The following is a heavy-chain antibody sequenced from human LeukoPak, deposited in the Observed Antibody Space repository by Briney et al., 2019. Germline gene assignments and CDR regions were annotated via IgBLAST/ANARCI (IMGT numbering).Heavy chain of an antibody. Sequence: SQTLSLTCAISGDSVSSNSGAWNWIRQSPSRGLEWLGRTYYRSMWNSDYAPSVKSRITINPDTSKNQVSLLLSSVTPDDTAVYYCTRDRAIWGQGTMVTVAS. CDR2: TYYRSMWNS. CDR1: GDSVSSNSGA. CDR3: TRDRAI. V-gene: IGHV6-1*01. J-gene: IGHJ3*02.